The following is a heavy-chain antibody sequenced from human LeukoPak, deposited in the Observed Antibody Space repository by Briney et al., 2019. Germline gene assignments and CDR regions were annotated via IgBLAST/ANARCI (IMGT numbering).Heavy chain of an antibody. V-gene: IGHV3-7*01. CDR3: ARYGNGAWLAHYSFDI. J-gene: IGHJ3*02. D-gene: IGHD6-19*01. CDR1: GFTFSSYW. Sequence: GGSLRLSCAASGFTFSSYWMSWVRQAPGRGLEWVANIKQDGSEKYYVDSVKGRFTISRDNAKNSLYLQMNSLRAEDTAVYYCARYGNGAWLAHYSFDIWGQGTMVTVSS. CDR2: IKQDGSEK.